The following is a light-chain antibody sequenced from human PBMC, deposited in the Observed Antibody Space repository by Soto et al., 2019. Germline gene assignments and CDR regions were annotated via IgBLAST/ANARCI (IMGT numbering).Light chain of an antibody. J-gene: IGLJ2*01. CDR3: AVWDDSLSGVV. CDR2: NDY. Sequence: QAVVAQPPSASGTPGQRVTISCSGSTSNVGRNLASWYQQLPGSAPKLLIYNDYERPSGVPDRFSGSKSGTSASLGISGLRSEDEADYFCAVWDDSLSGVVFGGGTQLTVL. CDR1: TSNVGRNL. V-gene: IGLV1-47*02.